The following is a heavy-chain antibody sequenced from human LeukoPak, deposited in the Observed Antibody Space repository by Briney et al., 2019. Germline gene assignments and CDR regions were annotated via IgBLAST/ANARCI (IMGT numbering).Heavy chain of an antibody. V-gene: IGHV4-61*08. D-gene: IGHD6-19*01. J-gene: IGHJ4*02. Sequence: SETLSLTCTVSGGSISSGDYYWSWIRQPPGKGLEWIGYIYYSGSTNYNPSLKSRVTISVDTSKNQFSLKLSSVTAADTAVYYCARLSSGWPDYWGQGTLVTVSS. CDR1: GGSISSGDYY. CDR3: ARLSSGWPDY. CDR2: IYYSGST.